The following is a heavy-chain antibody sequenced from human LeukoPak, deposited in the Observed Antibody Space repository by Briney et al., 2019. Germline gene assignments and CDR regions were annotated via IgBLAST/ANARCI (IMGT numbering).Heavy chain of an antibody. V-gene: IGHV1-69*04. CDR2: IIPILGIA. CDR1: GGTFSSYA. CDR3: ARDSSVIIDDMNFDY. Sequence: GASVKVSCKASGGTFSSYAISWVRQAPGQGLEWMGRIIPILGIANYAQKFQGRVTITADKSTSTAYMELSSLRSEDTAVYYCARDSSVIIDDMNFDYWGQGTVVTVSS. J-gene: IGHJ4*02. D-gene: IGHD3-3*01.